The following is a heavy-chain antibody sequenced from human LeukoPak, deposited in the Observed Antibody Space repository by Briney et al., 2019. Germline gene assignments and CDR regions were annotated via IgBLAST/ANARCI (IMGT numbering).Heavy chain of an antibody. CDR2: VYYSGIT. CDR1: DDSFSDGSYF. V-gene: IGHV4-39*02. D-gene: IGHD6-6*01. J-gene: IGHJ4*02. CDR3: ARRVGLSSSSDH. Sequence: SETLSLTCTVSDDSFSDGSYFWGWVRQPPGKGLEWIGTVYYSGITYYSPSLKSRVTLSIDTSKNHFSLDLTSMTAADTALYYCARRVGLSSSSDHWGQGTLVTVSS.